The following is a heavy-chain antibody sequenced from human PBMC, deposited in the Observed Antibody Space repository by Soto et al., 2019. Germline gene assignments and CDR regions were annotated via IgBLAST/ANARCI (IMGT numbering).Heavy chain of an antibody. D-gene: IGHD6-6*01. CDR1: GFTFSSYW. V-gene: IGHV3-9*01. J-gene: IGHJ6*02. CDR2: ILASGDV. CDR3: VRDTSSGGADV. Sequence: GGSLRLSCAASGFTFSSYWMHWVRQVPGGGLEWVSGILASGDVGYVDSVRGRFTMSRDVAKSSLHLQMNSLKTDDTALYYCVRDTSSGGADVWGQGTTVTVSS.